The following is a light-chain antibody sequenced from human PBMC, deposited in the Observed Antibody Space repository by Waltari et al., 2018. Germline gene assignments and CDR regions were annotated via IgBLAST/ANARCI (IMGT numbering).Light chain of an antibody. Sequence: DIPMTQSPSSLSASVGDRVLLTCRASQYINNYLNWYQQKPGKAPYLLIYAASTLHVGVPSRFSGSGSGTEFTLTISGIQPEDFAAYYCQQIYSAPRMFGQGTKVEVK. CDR3: QQIYSAPRM. CDR1: QYINNY. CDR2: AAS. V-gene: IGKV1-39*01. J-gene: IGKJ1*01.